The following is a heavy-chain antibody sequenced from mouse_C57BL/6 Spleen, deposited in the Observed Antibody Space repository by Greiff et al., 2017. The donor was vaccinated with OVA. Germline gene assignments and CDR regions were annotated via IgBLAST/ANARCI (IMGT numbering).Heavy chain of an antibody. D-gene: IGHD1-1*01. CDR3: ARDGSSYSWCAY. Sequence: QVQLKQSGAELVRPGASVKLSCKASGYTFTDYYINWVKQRPGQGLEWIARIYPGSGNTYYNEKFKGKATLTAEKSSSTAYMQLSSLTSEDSAVDFCARDGSSYSWCAYWGQGTLVTVSA. V-gene: IGHV1-76*01. CDR2: IYPGSGNT. CDR1: GYTFTDYY. J-gene: IGHJ3*01.